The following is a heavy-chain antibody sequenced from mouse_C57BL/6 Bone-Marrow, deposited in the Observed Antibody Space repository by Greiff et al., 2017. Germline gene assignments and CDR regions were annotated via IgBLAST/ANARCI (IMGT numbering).Heavy chain of an antibody. CDR2: IDPENGDT. V-gene: IGHV14-4*01. CDR3: NHYYGSSYGAY. D-gene: IGHD1-1*01. CDR1: GFNIKDDY. Sequence: VQLQQSGAELVRPGASVKLSCTASGFNIKDDYMHWVKQRPEQGLEWIGWIDPENGDTEYASKFQGKATITADTSSNTAYLQLSSLTSEDTAVYYCNHYYGSSYGAYWGQGTLVTGSA. J-gene: IGHJ3*01.